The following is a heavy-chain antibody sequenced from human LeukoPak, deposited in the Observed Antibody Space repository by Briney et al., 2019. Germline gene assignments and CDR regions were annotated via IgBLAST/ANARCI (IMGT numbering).Heavy chain of an antibody. CDR2: INHSGST. Sequence: SETLSLTCTVSGYSISSGYYWGWIRQPPGKGLEWIGEINHSGSTNYNPSLKSRVTISVDTSKNQFSLKLSSVTAADTAVYYCARVFYGSGRTDYYYYYMDVRGKGTTVTISS. V-gene: IGHV4-38-2*02. CDR3: ARVFYGSGRTDYYYYYMDV. CDR1: GYSISSGYY. J-gene: IGHJ6*03. D-gene: IGHD3-10*01.